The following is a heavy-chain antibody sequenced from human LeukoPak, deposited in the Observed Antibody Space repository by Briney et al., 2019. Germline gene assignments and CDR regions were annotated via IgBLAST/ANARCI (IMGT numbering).Heavy chain of an antibody. J-gene: IGHJ4*02. D-gene: IGHD2-15*01. CDR3: ARLPRATARPKGIVF. V-gene: IGHV4-39*01. CDR1: GDSISSGGYY. Sequence: PSETLSLTCTVSGDSISSGGYYWGWVRQPPGKGLEYIGNIYYSGSAYYNPSLKSRVTISVDTSKNQFSLKLSSVTAADTAVYYCARLPRATARPKGIVFWGRGTLVTVSS. CDR2: IYYSGSA.